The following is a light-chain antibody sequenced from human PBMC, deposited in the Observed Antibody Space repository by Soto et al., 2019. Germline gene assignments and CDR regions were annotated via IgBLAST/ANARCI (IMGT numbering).Light chain of an antibody. V-gene: IGKV2-28*01. J-gene: IGKJ1*01. CDR1: QSLLHSNGYNY. Sequence: DIVMTQSPLSLPVTPGEPASISCRSSQSLLHSNGYNYLDWYLQRPGQSPQVLIYLGSHRASGVPDRFSGSGSGTDFTLKISRVEAEDVGVYYCMQPLQTPWTFGQGTKVEIK. CDR2: LGS. CDR3: MQPLQTPWT.